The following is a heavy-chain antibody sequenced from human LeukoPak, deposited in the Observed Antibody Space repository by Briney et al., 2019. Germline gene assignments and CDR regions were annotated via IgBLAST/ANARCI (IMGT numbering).Heavy chain of an antibody. CDR3: ARVGIAVAGTVH. CDR2: IIPILGIA. V-gene: IGHV1-69*04. D-gene: IGHD6-19*01. J-gene: IGHJ4*02. CDR1: GGTFSSYA. Sequence: GASVKVSCKASGGTFSSYAISWVRQAPGQGLEWMGRIIPILGIANYAQKFQGRVTITADKSTSTAYMELSSLRSEDTAVYYCARVGIAVAGTVHWGQGTPVTVSS.